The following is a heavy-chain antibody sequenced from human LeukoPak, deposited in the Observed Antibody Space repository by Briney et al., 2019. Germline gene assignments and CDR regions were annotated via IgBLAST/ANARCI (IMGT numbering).Heavy chain of an antibody. V-gene: IGHV4-30-2*01. CDR3: AISGFWSGENAFDI. J-gene: IGHJ3*02. D-gene: IGHD3-3*01. CDR1: GGSISSGGYS. CDR2: IYHSGST. Sequence: SQTLSLTCAVSGGSISSGGYSWSWIRQPPGKGLEWIGYIYHSGSTYYNPSLKSRVTISVDRSKNQFSLKLSSVTAADTAVYYCAISGFWSGENAFDIWGQGTMVTVSS.